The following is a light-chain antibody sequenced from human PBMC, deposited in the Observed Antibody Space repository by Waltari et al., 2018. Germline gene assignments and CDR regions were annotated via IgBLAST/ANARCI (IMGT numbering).Light chain of an antibody. CDR1: QSVTGSY. CDR3: QQYGDSRWT. Sequence: ETVLTQSPGTLSLSPGERASLSCRASQSVTGSYITWYQQRPGQAPRLLIYGASNRATGIPDRVSGSRSGTEFTLTISRLERDDFAVYYCQQYGDSRWTFGQGTKVEIK. J-gene: IGKJ1*01. V-gene: IGKV3-20*01. CDR2: GAS.